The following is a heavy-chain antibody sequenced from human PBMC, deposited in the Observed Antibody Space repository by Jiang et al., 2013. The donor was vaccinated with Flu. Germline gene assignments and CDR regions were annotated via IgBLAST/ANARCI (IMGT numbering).Heavy chain of an antibody. V-gene: IGHV1-69*01. Sequence: GAEVKKPGSSLRVSCKASGGTLSSYASNWVRQAPGQGLEWMGGIIPIFGTTQYAQKFQGRVTITADESTGTVYMELTSLKSEDTAVYYCARGVGGYSYGYILYWGQGTLVTVTS. D-gene: IGHD5-18*01. CDR2: IIPIFGTT. CDR3: ARGVGGYSYGYILY. CDR1: GGTLSSYA. J-gene: IGHJ4*02.